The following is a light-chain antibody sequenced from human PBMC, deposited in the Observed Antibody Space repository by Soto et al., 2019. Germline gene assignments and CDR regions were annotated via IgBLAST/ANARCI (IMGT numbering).Light chain of an antibody. J-gene: IGLJ1*01. Sequence: QSALTQPRSVSGSPGQSVTISCTGTSSDVGGYNYVSWYQQHPGRAPRVMIYDVRTRPSGVPDRFSGSKSSNTASLTISELQAEDEADYYCCSYAGDYTFVFGTGTKLTVL. V-gene: IGLV2-11*01. CDR1: SSDVGGYNY. CDR3: CSYAGDYTFV. CDR2: DVR.